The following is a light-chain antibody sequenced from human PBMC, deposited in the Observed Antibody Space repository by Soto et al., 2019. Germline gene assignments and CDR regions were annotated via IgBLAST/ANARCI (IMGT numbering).Light chain of an antibody. V-gene: IGKV3-11*01. J-gene: IGKJ4*01. Sequence: EIVLTQSPATLSLSPGERATLSCRASQRVFSYLAWYQQKPGQAPRLLIYDASNRATGIPARFSGSGSGADFTLTISSLEPEDFALYFCQQRSNWPLTFGGGTKVEIK. CDR3: QQRSNWPLT. CDR1: QRVFSY. CDR2: DAS.